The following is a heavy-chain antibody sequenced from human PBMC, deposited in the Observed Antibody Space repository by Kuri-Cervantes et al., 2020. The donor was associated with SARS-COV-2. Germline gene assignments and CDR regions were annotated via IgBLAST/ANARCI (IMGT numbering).Heavy chain of an antibody. CDR3: AKTFAAYSLDDAFDI. Sequence: SETLSLTCTVSGGSISSSNRWSWVRQPPGKGLEWIGEIYHSGSTNYNPSLKSRVTISVDTSKNQFSLKLSSVTAADTAVYYCAKTFAAYSLDDAFDIWGQGTMVTVSS. D-gene: IGHD2/OR15-2a*01. CDR2: IYHSGST. CDR1: GGSISSSNR. V-gene: IGHV4-4*02. J-gene: IGHJ3*02.